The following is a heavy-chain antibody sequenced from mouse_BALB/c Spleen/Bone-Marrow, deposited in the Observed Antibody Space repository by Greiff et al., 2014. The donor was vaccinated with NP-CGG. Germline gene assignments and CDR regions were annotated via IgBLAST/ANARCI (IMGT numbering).Heavy chain of an antibody. D-gene: IGHD2-4*01. CDR3: ARYYDYDWYFDV. Sequence: QVQLQQSGPELVKPGASVKMSCKASGYTFTDYVISWVKQRTGQGLEWIGEFYPGSGSTYYNEKFKGKVTLTADKSSNTAYMQLSSLTSEDSAVYFCARYYDYDWYFDVWGAGTTVTVSS. J-gene: IGHJ1*01. V-gene: IGHV1-81*01. CDR2: FYPGSGST. CDR1: GYTFTDYV.